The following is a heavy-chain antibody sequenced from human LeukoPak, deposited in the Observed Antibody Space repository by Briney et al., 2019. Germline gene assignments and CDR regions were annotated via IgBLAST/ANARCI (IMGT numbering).Heavy chain of an antibody. CDR1: GGSFSGYY. CDR2: INHSGST. D-gene: IGHD4-11*01. Sequence: SETLSLTCAVYGGSFSGYYWSWIRQPPAKGLEWIGEINHSGSTNYNPSLESRVTISVDTSKNQFSLKLSSVTAADTAVYYCARGLFDYPFDYWGQGTLVTVSS. J-gene: IGHJ4*02. V-gene: IGHV4-34*01. CDR3: ARGLFDYPFDY.